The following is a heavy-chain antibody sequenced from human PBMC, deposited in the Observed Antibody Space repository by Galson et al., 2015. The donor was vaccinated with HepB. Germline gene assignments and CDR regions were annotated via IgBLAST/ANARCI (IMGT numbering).Heavy chain of an antibody. CDR2: INPKSGGT. D-gene: IGHD1-26*01. CDR3: ARDLGVGQRYFDL. V-gene: IGHV1-2*02. J-gene: IGHJ2*01. CDR1: GYTFTDYY. Sequence: SVKVFCKASGYTFTDYYMHWVRQAPGQGLEWMGWINPKSGGTNYAQNFQGRVTMTRDTSISTAYMELSSLRSDDTAIYYCARDLGVGQRYFDLWGRGTLVTVSS.